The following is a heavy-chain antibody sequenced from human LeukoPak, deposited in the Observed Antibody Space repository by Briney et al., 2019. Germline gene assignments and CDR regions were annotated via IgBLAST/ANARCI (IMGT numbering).Heavy chain of an antibody. V-gene: IGHV4-34*01. CDR3: ARGAWATRLGS. CDR1: GESLNIYY. Sequence: SETLSHPRALYGESLNIYYSSWVRPPPGGRLECIAEIFESGTTEYNPSLKSRVTISMVPSKQQFSLSLSSVTAADTAVYYCARGAWATRLGSWGLGTPVIVSS. J-gene: IGHJ4*02. D-gene: IGHD2-15*01. CDR2: IFESGTT.